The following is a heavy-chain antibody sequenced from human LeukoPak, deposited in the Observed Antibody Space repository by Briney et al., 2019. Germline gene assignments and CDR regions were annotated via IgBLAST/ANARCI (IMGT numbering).Heavy chain of an antibody. D-gene: IGHD2-15*01. CDR1: GFTFSNYD. CDR3: ARALVVVGIDY. J-gene: IGHJ4*02. Sequence: PGGSLRLSCVASGFTFSNYDMNWVRQAPGKGLEWVSSISSSSSYIYYADSVKGRFTISRDNAKNSLYLQMNSLRAEDTAVYYCARALVVVGIDYWGQGTLVTVSS. CDR2: ISSSSSYI. V-gene: IGHV3-21*01.